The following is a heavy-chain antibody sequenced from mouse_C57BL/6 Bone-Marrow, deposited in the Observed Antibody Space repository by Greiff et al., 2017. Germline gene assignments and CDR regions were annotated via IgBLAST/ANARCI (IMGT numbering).Heavy chain of an antibody. V-gene: IGHV1-42*01. J-gene: IGHJ2*01. CDR1: GYSFTGYY. CDR3: ASYGPYYFDY. D-gene: IGHD1-1*01. Sequence: VQLQQSGPELVKPGASVKISCKASGYSFTGYYMNWVKQSPEKSLEWIGEINPSTGGTTYNQKFKAKATLTVDKSSSTAYMQLKSLTSEDSAVYYGASYGPYYFDYWGQGTTLTVSS. CDR2: INPSTGGT.